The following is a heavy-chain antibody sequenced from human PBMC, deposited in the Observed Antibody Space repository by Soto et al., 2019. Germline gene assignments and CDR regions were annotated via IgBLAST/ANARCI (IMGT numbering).Heavy chain of an antibody. CDR1: GGSMNGYY. V-gene: IGHV4-4*09. Sequence: LSLTCSVSGGSMNGYYWSWIRQTPGQGLEWLGFIYFSGSTRYNPSLMSRLTISLDKSKRQFSMSLSSVTAADTAVYYCARSVATPGTNIDFWGQGTLVTVSS. CDR3: ARSVATPGTNIDF. D-gene: IGHD6-13*01. CDR2: IYFSGST. J-gene: IGHJ4*02.